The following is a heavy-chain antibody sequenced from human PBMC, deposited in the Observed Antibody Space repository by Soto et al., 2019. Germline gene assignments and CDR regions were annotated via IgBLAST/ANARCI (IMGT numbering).Heavy chain of an antibody. CDR1: GGSISSYY. Sequence: PSETLSLTCTVSGGSISSYYWSWIRQPPGKGLEWIGYIYYSGSTNYNPSLKSRVTISVDTSKNQFSLKLSSVTAADTAVYYCARHLAVAGWGDAFDIWGQGTMVTVSS. V-gene: IGHV4-59*08. CDR2: IYYSGST. D-gene: IGHD6-19*01. CDR3: ARHLAVAGWGDAFDI. J-gene: IGHJ3*02.